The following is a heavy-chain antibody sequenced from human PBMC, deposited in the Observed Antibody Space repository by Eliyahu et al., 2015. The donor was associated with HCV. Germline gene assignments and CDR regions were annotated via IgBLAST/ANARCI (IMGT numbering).Heavy chain of an antibody. CDR2: IFPSGLT. D-gene: IGHD2-15*01. Sequence: QLQLQESGPGLLKPSETLSLTCXVXGGSLXXYYWSWIRQPAGMGLEWIGRIFPSGLTDYNPSLKNRVTMSIDTSKNQFSLNLNSVTAADSAVYYCARGSLAPDYWGQGALVTVSS. CDR3: ARGSLAPDY. V-gene: IGHV4-4*07. J-gene: IGHJ4*02. CDR1: GGSLXXYY.